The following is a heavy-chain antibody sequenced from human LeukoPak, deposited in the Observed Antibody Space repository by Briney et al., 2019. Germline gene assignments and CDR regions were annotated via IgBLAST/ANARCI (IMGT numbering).Heavy chain of an antibody. CDR3: AREDSSLEGDY. V-gene: IGHV1-2*02. J-gene: IGHJ4*02. Sequence: GAPVKVSCKASGYTFSGYYLHWVRQAPGQGLEWMGWINPNSGGTNYAQKFQGRVTMTRDTSISTAYMELSRLRSDDTAVYYCAREDSSLEGDYWGQGTLVTVSS. D-gene: IGHD3-22*01. CDR1: GYTFSGYY. CDR2: INPNSGGT.